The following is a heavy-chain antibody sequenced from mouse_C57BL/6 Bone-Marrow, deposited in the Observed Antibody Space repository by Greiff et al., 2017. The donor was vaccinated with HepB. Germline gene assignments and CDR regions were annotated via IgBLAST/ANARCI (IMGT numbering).Heavy chain of an antibody. CDR1: GFSLTSYG. CDR2: IWSGGST. V-gene: IGHV2-2*01. J-gene: IGHJ3*01. CDR3: GRRRRGYEAGFAY. Sequence: QVQLQQSGPGLVQPSQRLSITCTVSGFSLTSYGVHWVRQSPGKGLEWLGVIWSGGSTDYNAAFISRLSISKDISKSQVFFKRNSLQADDPAIYYGGRRRRGYEAGFAYWGQGTLVTVSA. D-gene: IGHD2-2*01.